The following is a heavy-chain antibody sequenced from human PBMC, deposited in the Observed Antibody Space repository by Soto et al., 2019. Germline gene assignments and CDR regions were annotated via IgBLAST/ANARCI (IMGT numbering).Heavy chain of an antibody. CDR2: INPSSGNT. D-gene: IGHD2-2*01. CDR3: ARGTVVPAAIDYMDV. V-gene: IGHV1-46*01. CDR1: GYTFTSYY. J-gene: IGHJ6*03. Sequence: GASVKVSCKASGYTFTSYYIHWVRQAPGQGLEWMGMINPSSGNTSYAQKFQGRVTMTRNTSTSTAYMELSSLRSEDTAVYYCARGTVVPAAIDYMDVWGKGTTVTVSS.